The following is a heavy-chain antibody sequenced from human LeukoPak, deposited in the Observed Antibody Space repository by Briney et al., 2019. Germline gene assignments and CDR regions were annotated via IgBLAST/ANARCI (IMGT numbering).Heavy chain of an antibody. V-gene: IGHV4-34*01. CDR3: ASSYMVRGVIWEDY. CDR2: IYYSGST. CDR1: GGSFNGYY. J-gene: IGHJ4*02. Sequence: SETLSLTCAVHGGSFNGYYWSWIRQTPGKGLEWIGSIYYSGSTYYNPSLKSRVTISVDTSKNQFSLKLSSVTAADTAVYYCASSYMVRGVIWEDYWGQGTLVTVSS. D-gene: IGHD3-10*01.